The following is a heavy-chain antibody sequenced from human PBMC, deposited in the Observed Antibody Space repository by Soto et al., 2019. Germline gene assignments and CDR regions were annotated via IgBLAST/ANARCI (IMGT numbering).Heavy chain of an antibody. CDR2: IYYSGST. CDR1: GGSISSYY. J-gene: IGHJ4*02. Sequence: SETLSLTCTVSGGSISSYYWSWIRQPPGKGLEWIGYIYYSGSTNYNPSLKSRVTISVDTSKNQFSLKLSSVTAADTAVYFCARGLAYDRPITVAEPFDSWGQGTLVTVSS. V-gene: IGHV4-59*01. CDR3: ARGLAYDRPITVAEPFDS. D-gene: IGHD6-19*01.